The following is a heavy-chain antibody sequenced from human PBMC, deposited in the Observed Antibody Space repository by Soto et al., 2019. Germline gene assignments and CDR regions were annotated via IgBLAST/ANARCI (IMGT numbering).Heavy chain of an antibody. CDR2: IIPIFGTA. V-gene: IGHV1-69*13. CDR1: GGTFSSYA. D-gene: IGHD3-22*01. Sequence: SVKVSCKASGGTFSSYAISWVRQAPGQGLEWMGGIIPIFGTANYAQKFQGRVTITADESTSTAYMELSSLRSEDTAVYYCARGRAPHYYDSSGYYYRPFDYWGGGTRVTVPS. J-gene: IGHJ4*02. CDR3: ARGRAPHYYDSSGYYYRPFDY.